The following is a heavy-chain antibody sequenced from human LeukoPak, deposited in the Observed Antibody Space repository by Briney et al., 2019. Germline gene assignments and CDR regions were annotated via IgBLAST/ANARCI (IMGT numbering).Heavy chain of an antibody. Sequence: GGSLRLSCAASGFTFSSYWMSWVRQAPGKGLEWVASIKQDGSETYYVDSVKGRFTISRDNAKNLVYLQMNSLRAEDTAVYYCARDRRYFDWSSMYYYYYMDVWGKGTTVTVSS. CDR3: ARDRRYFDWSSMYYYYYMDV. D-gene: IGHD3-9*01. CDR1: GFTFSSYW. V-gene: IGHV3-7*01. CDR2: IKQDGSET. J-gene: IGHJ6*03.